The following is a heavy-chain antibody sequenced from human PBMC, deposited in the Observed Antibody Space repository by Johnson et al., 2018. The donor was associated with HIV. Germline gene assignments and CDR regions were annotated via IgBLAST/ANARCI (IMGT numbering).Heavy chain of an antibody. Sequence: VQLVESGGGVVQPGGSLRLSCAASGFTFSSYGMHWVRQAPGKGLEWVAFIRYDGSNKYYADSVKGRFTISRDNSKNTLYLQMNSLRAEDTAVYYCAKDLPSTRDRPTNSSGWYRGGFDAFDIWGQGTMVTVSS. V-gene: IGHV3-30*02. CDR3: AKDLPSTRDRPTNSSGWYRGGFDAFDI. CDR1: GFTFSSYG. D-gene: IGHD6-19*01. J-gene: IGHJ3*02. CDR2: IRYDGSNK.